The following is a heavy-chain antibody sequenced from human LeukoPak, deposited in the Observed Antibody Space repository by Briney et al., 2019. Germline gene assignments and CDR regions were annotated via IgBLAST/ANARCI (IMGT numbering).Heavy chain of an antibody. CDR1: GFSFSNYA. J-gene: IGHJ6*03. D-gene: IGHD3-10*01. Sequence: GGSLRLSCAASGFSFSNYAMTWVRQAPGKGLEWVSTLGGSGGSRYYADSVKGRFTMSRDNSNNMLYLQMNSLRAEDTAVYYCAKHRGQIYYNYYMGAWGKGTTVTVS. CDR3: AKHRGQIYYNYYMGA. CDR2: LGGSGGSR. V-gene: IGHV3-23*01.